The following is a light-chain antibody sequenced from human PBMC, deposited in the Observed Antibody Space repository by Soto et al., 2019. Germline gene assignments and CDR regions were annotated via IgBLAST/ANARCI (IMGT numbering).Light chain of an antibody. CDR1: QSVSSNY. Sequence: EIVLTQSPGTLSLSPGDRATLSCRASQSVSSNYLAWYQQQKPGQAPRLLIYGASNRATGVPDRFSGSGSGTDFTLAISRLEPKDFVVYYCQHYGDSSWTFGQGTKVEIK. J-gene: IGKJ1*01. CDR3: QHYGDSSWT. V-gene: IGKV3-20*01. CDR2: GAS.